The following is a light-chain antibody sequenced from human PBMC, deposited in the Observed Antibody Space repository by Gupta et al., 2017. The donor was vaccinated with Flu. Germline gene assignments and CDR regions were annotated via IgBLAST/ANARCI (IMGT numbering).Light chain of an antibody. CDR3: QEYNRYSWT. CDR1: QSISSW. V-gene: IGKV1-5*03. CDR2: MAS. J-gene: IGKJ1*01. Sequence: DIQMTQSPSTLSASVGDRATITCRASQSISSWLAWYQQKPGKPPKLLIYMASTLETGVPSRFAGSGSGTEFTLTISSLQPDDFATYYCQEYNRYSWTFGQGTKVEIK.